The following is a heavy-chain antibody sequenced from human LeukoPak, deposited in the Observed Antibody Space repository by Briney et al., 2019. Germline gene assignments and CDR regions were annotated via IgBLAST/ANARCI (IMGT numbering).Heavy chain of an antibody. CDR3: ARERRLLRGDAFDV. Sequence: PSETLSLTCSVSGGSLNTYYWSWIRQPAGKGLEWIGRIYISGNTNYNPSLQSRVTMSVDTSKNQFSLKVCSVTAADTAVYYCARERRLLRGDAFDVWGQGTRVTVSS. D-gene: IGHD4-23*01. CDR2: IYISGNT. J-gene: IGHJ3*01. V-gene: IGHV4-4*07. CDR1: GGSLNTYY.